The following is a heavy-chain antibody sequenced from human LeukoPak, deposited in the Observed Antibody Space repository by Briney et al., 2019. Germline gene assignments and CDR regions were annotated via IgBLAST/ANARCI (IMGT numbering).Heavy chain of an antibody. Sequence: SETLSLTCTVSGGSISSSSYYWGWIRQPPGKGLEWIGSFFQLGGTYYNPSLKNRVTISVDTSKNEFSLTLTSVTAADTAIYYCAKDDRLLTNWFDPWGQGTLVTVSS. CDR2: FFQLGGT. CDR3: AKDDRLLTNWFDP. D-gene: IGHD2-8*01. V-gene: IGHV4-39*07. CDR1: GGSISSSSYY. J-gene: IGHJ5*02.